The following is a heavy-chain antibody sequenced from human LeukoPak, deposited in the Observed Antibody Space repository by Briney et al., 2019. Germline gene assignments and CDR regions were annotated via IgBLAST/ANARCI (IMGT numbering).Heavy chain of an antibody. CDR3: ARDRWSTFDY. CDR1: GFTFSSYS. Sequence: TGGSLRLSCAASGFTFSSYSMNWVRQAPGKGLEWVANIKQDGSEKYYVDSVKGRFTISRDNAKNSLYLQMNSLRAEDTAVYYCARDRWSTFDYWGQGTLVTVSS. D-gene: IGHD2-8*01. J-gene: IGHJ4*02. CDR2: IKQDGSEK. V-gene: IGHV3-7*01.